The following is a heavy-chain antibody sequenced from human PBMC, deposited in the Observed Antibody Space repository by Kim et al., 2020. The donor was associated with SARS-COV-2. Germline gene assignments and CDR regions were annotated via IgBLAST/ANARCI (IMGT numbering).Heavy chain of an antibody. CDR1: GGSFSGYY. Sequence: SETLSLTCAVYGGSFSGYYWSWIRQPPGKGLEWIGEINHSGSTNYNPSLKSRVTISVDTSKNQFSLKLSSVTAADTAVYYCARRVVRGVHFDYWGQGTLV. V-gene: IGHV4-34*01. CDR3: ARRVVRGVHFDY. J-gene: IGHJ4*02. D-gene: IGHD3-10*01. CDR2: INHSGST.